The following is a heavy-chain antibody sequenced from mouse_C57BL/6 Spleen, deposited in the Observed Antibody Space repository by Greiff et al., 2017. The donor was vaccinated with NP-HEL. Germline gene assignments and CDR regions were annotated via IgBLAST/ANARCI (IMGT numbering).Heavy chain of an antibody. CDR2: INPSNGGT. CDR1: GYTFTSYW. V-gene: IGHV1-53*01. Sequence: QVQLQQPGTELVKPGASVKLSCKASGYTFTSYWMHWVKQRPGQGLEWIGNINPSNGGTNYNEKFKGQATLTVDKSSSTAYMQLSSLTSEDSAVYYCARYRLRYYFDYWGKGTTLTVSS. CDR3: ARYRLRYYFDY. D-gene: IGHD2-2*01. J-gene: IGHJ2*01.